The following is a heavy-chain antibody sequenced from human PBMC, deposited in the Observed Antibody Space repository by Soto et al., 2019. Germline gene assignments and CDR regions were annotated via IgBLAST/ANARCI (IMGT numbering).Heavy chain of an antibody. CDR1: GFTFSSYA. Sequence: EVQLLESGGGLVQPGGSLRLSCAASGFTFSSYAMSWVRQAPGKGLEWVSGISGSGGSTYYADSVKGRFTISRDNSKNTLYLQMNSLRAEDTAVYYCAKPLYGGVIHAPTDAFDIWGQGTMVTVSS. CDR3: AKPLYGGVIHAPTDAFDI. D-gene: IGHD3-16*02. CDR2: ISGSGGST. J-gene: IGHJ3*02. V-gene: IGHV3-23*01.